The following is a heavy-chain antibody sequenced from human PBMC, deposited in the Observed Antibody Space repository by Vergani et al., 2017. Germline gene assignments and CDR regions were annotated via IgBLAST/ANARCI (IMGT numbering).Heavy chain of an antibody. CDR1: GFTFSSYA. CDR3: ASGGAVEEVY. V-gene: IGHV3-30-3*01. D-gene: IGHD6-19*01. CDR2: ISYDGSNK. J-gene: IGHJ4*02. Sequence: QVQLVESGGGVVQPGRSLRLSCAASGFTFSSYAMHWVRQAPGKGLEWVAVISYDGSNKYYADSVKGRFTISRDNSKNTLYLQMNSLRAVDTAVYYCASGGAVEEVYWGQGTLVTVSS.